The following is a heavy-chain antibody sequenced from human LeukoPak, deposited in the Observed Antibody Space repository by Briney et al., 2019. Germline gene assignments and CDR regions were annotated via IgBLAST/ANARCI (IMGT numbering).Heavy chain of an antibody. V-gene: IGHV4-30-4*08. D-gene: IGHD2-2*01. Sequence: KPSETLSLTCAVYGGSFSGYYWSWIRQPPGKGLEWIGYIYYSGSTYYNPSLKSRVTISVDTSKNQFSLKLSSVTAADTAVYYCARVIVPAAVVNWFDPWGQGTLVTVSS. CDR3: ARVIVPAAVVNWFDP. CDR2: IYYSGST. J-gene: IGHJ5*02. CDR1: GGSFSGYY.